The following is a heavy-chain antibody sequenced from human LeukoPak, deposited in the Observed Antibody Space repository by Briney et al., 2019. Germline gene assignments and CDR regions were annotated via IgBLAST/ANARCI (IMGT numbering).Heavy chain of an antibody. CDR2: ISSSGSTI. CDR1: GFTFSSYS. D-gene: IGHD2-2*01. CDR3: ARAVGYCSSSICYRFDY. V-gene: IGHV3-48*01. Sequence: GGSLRLSCAASGFTFSSYSMIWVRQAPGKGLEWVSYISSSGSTIYYADSVKGRFTISRDNAKNSLYLQMNSLRAEDTAVYYCARAVGYCSSSICYRFDYWGQGTLVTVSS. J-gene: IGHJ4*02.